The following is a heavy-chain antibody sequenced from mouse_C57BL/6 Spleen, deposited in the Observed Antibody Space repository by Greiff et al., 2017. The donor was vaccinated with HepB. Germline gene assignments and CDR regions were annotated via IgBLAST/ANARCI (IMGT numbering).Heavy chain of an antibody. CDR1: GYTFTSYW. D-gene: IGHD2-5*01. Sequence: VQLQQSGAELVKPGASVKMSCKASGYTFTSYWITWVKQRPGQGLEWIGDIYPGSGSTNYNEKFKSKATLTVDTSSSTAYMQLSSLTSEDAAVYYCARDSKDFDYWGQGTTLTVSS. CDR2: IYPGSGST. V-gene: IGHV1-55*01. J-gene: IGHJ2*01. CDR3: ARDSKDFDY.